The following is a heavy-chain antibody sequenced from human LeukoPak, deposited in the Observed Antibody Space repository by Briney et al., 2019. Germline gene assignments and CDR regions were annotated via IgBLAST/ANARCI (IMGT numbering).Heavy chain of an antibody. CDR3: AHLNGYCSSISCSHYYYYGMDV. D-gene: IGHD2-2*01. CDR2: INHSGST. Sequence: SETLSLTCAVYGGSFSGYYWSWIRQPPGKGLEWIGEINHSGSTNYNPSLKSRVTISVDTSKNQFSLKLSSVTAADTAVYYCAHLNGYCSSISCSHYYYYGMDVWGQGTTVTVSS. CDR1: GGSFSGYY. J-gene: IGHJ6*02. V-gene: IGHV4-34*01.